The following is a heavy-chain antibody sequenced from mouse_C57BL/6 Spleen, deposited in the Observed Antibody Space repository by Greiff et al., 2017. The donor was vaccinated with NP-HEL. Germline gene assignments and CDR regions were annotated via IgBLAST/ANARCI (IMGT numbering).Heavy chain of an antibody. CDR3: ARSSYGSSPFAY. CDR1: GYAFTSYW. Sequence: VQLQQPGTELVKPGASVKLSCKASGYAFTSYWMHWVKQRPGQGLEWIGNINPSNGGTNYNEKFKSKATLTVDKSSSTAYMQLSSLTSEDSAVYYCARSSYGSSPFAYWGQGTLVTVSA. D-gene: IGHD1-1*01. V-gene: IGHV1-53*01. CDR2: INPSNGGT. J-gene: IGHJ3*01.